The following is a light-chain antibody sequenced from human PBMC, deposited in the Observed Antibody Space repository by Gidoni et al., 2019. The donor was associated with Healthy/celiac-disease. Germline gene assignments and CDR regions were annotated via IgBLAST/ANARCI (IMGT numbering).Light chain of an antibody. Sequence: EIVMTQSPATLSVSPGERATLPCRASQSVSSNLAWYQQKPGQAPRLLIYGASTRATGIPARFSGSGSGTEFTLTISSLQSEDFAVYYCQQYTNWPRTFGQGTKVEIK. J-gene: IGKJ1*01. V-gene: IGKV3-15*01. CDR1: QSVSSN. CDR3: QQYTNWPRT. CDR2: GAS.